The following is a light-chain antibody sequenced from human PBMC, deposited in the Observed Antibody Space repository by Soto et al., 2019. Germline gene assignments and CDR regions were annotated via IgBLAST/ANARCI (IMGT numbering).Light chain of an antibody. J-gene: IGKJ4*01. CDR2: DAS. CDR3: QQYDNYPLT. CDR1: ERVRNR. V-gene: IGKV1-5*01. Sequence: DIQMTPSPSTLSASVVDRVTITCRARERVRNRLAWYQQTPGRAHKFLIYDASSLESEVPSRFSGSGSGTEFSLTIRTLQPDVFSTYYCQQYDNYPLTDGGGAKVEI.